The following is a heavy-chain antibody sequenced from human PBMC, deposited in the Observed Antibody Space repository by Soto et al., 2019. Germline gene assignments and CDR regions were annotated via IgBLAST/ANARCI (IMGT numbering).Heavy chain of an antibody. CDR3: GSQLRSDAFDM. CDR1: GGSISSYY. D-gene: IGHD5-18*01. CDR2: IYYSGST. J-gene: IGHJ3*02. V-gene: IGHV4-59*01. Sequence: QVQLQESGPGLVKPSETLSLTCTVSGGSISSYYWSWIRQPPGKGLEWIGYIYYSGSTNYNPSLKRRVTISVETSKNQFSLQLSCVTAADTAVYYCGSQLRSDAFDMWGQGTMVTVSS.